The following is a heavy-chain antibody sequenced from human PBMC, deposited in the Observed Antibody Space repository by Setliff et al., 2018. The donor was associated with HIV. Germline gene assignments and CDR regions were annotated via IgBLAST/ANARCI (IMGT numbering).Heavy chain of an antibody. Sequence: PSETLSLPCTVSGASIRGSDYFWDWVRQPTGRGLEWIGSISHSGTTFYNASLKSRVTISEDTSKNQFYLRLTSVTAADTSVYYCGSHSPPYYSLPDDMHVWGTGTTVTVS. CDR3: GSHSPPYYSLPDDMHV. V-gene: IGHV4-39*01. D-gene: IGHD3-10*01. CDR2: ISHSGTT. J-gene: IGHJ6*03. CDR1: GASIRGSDYF.